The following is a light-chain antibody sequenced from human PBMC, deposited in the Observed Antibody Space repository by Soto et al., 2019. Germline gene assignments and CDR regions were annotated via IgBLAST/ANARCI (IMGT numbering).Light chain of an antibody. V-gene: IGKV1-5*01. CDR2: DAS. Sequence: DIPMTQSPSTLSASVGDRVTITCRASRTITRWLAWYQQKPGKPPHLLIYDASTLESGVPSRFSGSGSGTEFTLIISSLQPDDFATYYCQQYSRGYTFGPGTKLEIK. J-gene: IGKJ2*01. CDR1: RTITRW. CDR3: QQYSRGYT.